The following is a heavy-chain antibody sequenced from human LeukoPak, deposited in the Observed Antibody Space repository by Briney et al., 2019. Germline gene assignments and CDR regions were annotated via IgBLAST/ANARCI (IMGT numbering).Heavy chain of an antibody. CDR2: IYHSGSA. V-gene: IGHV4-30-2*06. J-gene: IGHJ4*02. D-gene: IGHD3-10*01. Sequence: SETLSLTCTVSGGSLSSGDYSWTWIRQSPGKGLEWIGYIYHSGSAYCNPSLKSRVTISEDGSRNQFSLKMTSVTAADTAVYYCARGVSGSYYADSWGQGTLVTVSS. CDR3: ARGVSGSYYADS. CDR1: GGSLSSGDYS.